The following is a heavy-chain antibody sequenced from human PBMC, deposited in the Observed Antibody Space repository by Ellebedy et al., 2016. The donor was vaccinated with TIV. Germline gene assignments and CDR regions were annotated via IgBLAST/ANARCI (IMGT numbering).Heavy chain of an antibody. CDR1: GYTFISYG. CDR2: ISAYNGAT. CDR3: ARTAAAGTALGDY. V-gene: IGHV1-18*01. J-gene: IGHJ4*02. D-gene: IGHD6-13*01. Sequence: AASVKVSCKASGYTFISYGISWVRQAPGQGLEWMGWISAYNGATNYAQKLQGRLTLTTDTSTSTAYMELRSLTSDDTAVYFCARTAAAGTALGDYWGQGTLVTVSS.